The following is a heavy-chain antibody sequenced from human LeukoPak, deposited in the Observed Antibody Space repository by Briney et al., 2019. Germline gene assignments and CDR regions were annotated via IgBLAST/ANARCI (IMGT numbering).Heavy chain of an antibody. CDR2: ISGGGVST. CDR1: GFTSIAYA. V-gene: IGHV3-23*01. Sequence: GGSLRLSCVGSGFTSIAYALTWARQAPGKGLKWVSGISGGGVSTYYADSVKGRFTISRDNSKNTLYLQMNSLRADDTAIYYCARNQQLGGHSYYYYGMDVWGQGTTVTVSS. D-gene: IGHD3-16*01. CDR3: ARNQQLGGHSYYYYGMDV. J-gene: IGHJ6*02.